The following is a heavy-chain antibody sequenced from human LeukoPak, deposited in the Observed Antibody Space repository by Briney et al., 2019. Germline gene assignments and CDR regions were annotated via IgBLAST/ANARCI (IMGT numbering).Heavy chain of an antibody. J-gene: IGHJ4*02. CDR3: AREIMVDY. V-gene: IGHV3-21*01. D-gene: IGHD3-16*01. CDR2: ISSISSYI. Sequence: PGGSLRLSCPASGFTFSSYSMSWVRQAPGKGLEWVSSISSISSYIHYADSVKGRFTISRDNAKNSLYLQMNSLRAEDTAVYYCAREIMVDYCGQGTLVTVSS. CDR1: GFTFSSYS.